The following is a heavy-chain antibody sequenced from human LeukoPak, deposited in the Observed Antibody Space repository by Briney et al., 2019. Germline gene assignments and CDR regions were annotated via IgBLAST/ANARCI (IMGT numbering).Heavy chain of an antibody. J-gene: IGHJ4*02. Sequence: PGGFLRLSCAASGFTFSSYSMNWVRQTPGKGLEWVSYIGTSSSIIYYADSVKGRFTISRDNAKNSLYLQMNSLRDEDTAVYYCARHDYAGNSGDYWGQGTLVTVSS. V-gene: IGHV3-48*02. CDR2: IGTSSSII. D-gene: IGHD4-23*01. CDR3: ARHDYAGNSGDY. CDR1: GFTFSSYS.